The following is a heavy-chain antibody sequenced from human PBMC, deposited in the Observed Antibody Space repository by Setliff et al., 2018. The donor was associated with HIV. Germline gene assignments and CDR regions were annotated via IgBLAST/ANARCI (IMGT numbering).Heavy chain of an antibody. D-gene: IGHD3-22*01. J-gene: IGHJ4*02. CDR1: GGSISTSSYY. CDR3: ARPYDSLYG. V-gene: IGHV4-39*01. CDR2: IYYRGAT. Sequence: SETLSLTCSVSGGSISTSSYYWGWIRQPPGKGLEWIGSIYYRGATYYNSTLQSRVTISADTSKNQFYLKLTSVTAADTAIYYCARPYDSLYGWGQGVLVTVSS.